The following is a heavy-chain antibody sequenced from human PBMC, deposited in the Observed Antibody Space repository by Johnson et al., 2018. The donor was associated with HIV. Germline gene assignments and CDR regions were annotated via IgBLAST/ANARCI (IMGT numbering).Heavy chain of an antibody. CDR3: TTDSGYRAFDI. Sequence: VQLVESGGGVVQPGRSLRLSCAASGFTFSSYAMHWVRQAPGKGLEWVGRIKSKTDGGTTDYAAPVKGRFIISRDESKNTLYLQMNSLKTEDTAVYYCTTDSGYRAFDIWGQGTMVTVSS. V-gene: IGHV3-15*01. CDR1: GFTFSSYA. D-gene: IGHD5-12*01. CDR2: IKSKTDGGTT. J-gene: IGHJ3*02.